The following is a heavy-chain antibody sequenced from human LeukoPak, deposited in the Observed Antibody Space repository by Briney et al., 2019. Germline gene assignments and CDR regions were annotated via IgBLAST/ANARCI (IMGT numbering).Heavy chain of an antibody. J-gene: IGHJ3*02. CDR1: GGSISTNNHY. CDR3: ARWRHGYNSVDAFDI. CDR2: IYYSGST. Sequence: PSETLSLTCTVSGGSISTNNHYWGWIRQPPGKGLEWIGNIYYSGSTDYNPSLKSRVTISVDTSENHFSLKVTSVTAADTAVYYRARWRHGYNSVDAFDIWGQGVMVTVSS. V-gene: IGHV4-39*01. D-gene: IGHD5-24*01.